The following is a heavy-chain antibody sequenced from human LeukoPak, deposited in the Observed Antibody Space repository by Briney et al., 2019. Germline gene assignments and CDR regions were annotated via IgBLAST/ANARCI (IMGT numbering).Heavy chain of an antibody. CDR1: GGTFSSYA. V-gene: IGHV1-69*13. Sequence: SVKVSCKASGGTFSSYAISWVRQAPGQGLEWMGGIIPIFGTANYAQKFQGRVTITADESTSTAYMELSSLRSEDTAVYYCARADYGGNPFDYWGRGTLVTVSS. D-gene: IGHD4-23*01. CDR2: IIPIFGTA. CDR3: ARADYGGNPFDY. J-gene: IGHJ4*02.